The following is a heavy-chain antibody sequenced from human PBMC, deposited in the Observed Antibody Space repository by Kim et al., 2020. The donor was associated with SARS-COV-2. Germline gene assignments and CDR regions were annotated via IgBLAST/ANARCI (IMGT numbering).Heavy chain of an antibody. J-gene: IGHJ4*02. V-gene: IGHV4-34*01. CDR3: ARASGSWPDY. CDR2: T. Sequence: TNYHPSLKSRVTISVDTSKNQFSLKLSSVTAADTAVYYCARASGSWPDYWGQGTLVTVSS. D-gene: IGHD6-13*01.